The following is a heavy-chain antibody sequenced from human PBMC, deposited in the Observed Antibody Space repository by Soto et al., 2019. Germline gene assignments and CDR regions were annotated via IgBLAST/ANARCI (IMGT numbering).Heavy chain of an antibody. CDR2: INSDGSST. D-gene: IGHD3-16*01. CDR1: GFTFSSYW. V-gene: IGHV3-74*01. CDR3: AREGGEGFSDYYYYGMDV. Sequence: EVQLVESGGGLVQPGGSLRLSCAASGFTFSSYWMHWVRQAPGKGLVWVSRINSDGSSTSYADSVKGRFTISRDNAKNTLYLQMHSLRAEDTAVYYCAREGGEGFSDYYYYGMDVWGQGTTVTVSS. J-gene: IGHJ6*02.